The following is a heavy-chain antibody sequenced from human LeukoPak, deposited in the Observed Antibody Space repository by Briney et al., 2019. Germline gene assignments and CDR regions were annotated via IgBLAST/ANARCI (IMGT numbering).Heavy chain of an antibody. Sequence: SETLSLTCAVYGGSFSGYYWSWIRQPPGKGLEWIGEINHSGSTNYNPSLKSRVTISVDTSKNQFSLKLSSVTAADTAVYYCARRYYDFWSGSLPWFDPWGQGTLVTVSS. V-gene: IGHV4-34*01. CDR2: INHSGST. J-gene: IGHJ5*02. CDR1: GGSFSGYY. D-gene: IGHD3-3*01. CDR3: ARRYYDFWSGSLPWFDP.